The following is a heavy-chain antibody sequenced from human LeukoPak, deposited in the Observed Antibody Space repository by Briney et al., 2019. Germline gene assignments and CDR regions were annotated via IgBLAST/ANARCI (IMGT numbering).Heavy chain of an antibody. D-gene: IGHD6-13*01. Sequence: GGALRLSCAASGFTFSSYAMSWVRQAPGKGPEWVSAINCSGSSPYYADSVKGRFTISRDNSKNTLFLQMNSLRAEDTAVYYCAKDRAQQLVLDFWGQGTLVT. J-gene: IGHJ4*02. CDR3: AKDRAQQLVLDF. CDR1: GFTFSSYA. CDR2: INCSGSSP. V-gene: IGHV3-23*01.